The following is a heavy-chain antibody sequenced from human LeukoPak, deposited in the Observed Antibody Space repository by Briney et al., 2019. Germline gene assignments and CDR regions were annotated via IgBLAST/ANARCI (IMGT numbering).Heavy chain of an antibody. CDR1: GITFGSKW. D-gene: IGHD2-21*01. J-gene: IGHJ4*02. Sequence: PGGSLRLSCAASGITFGSKWMHWVRQGPGKGLVWISRINSDGGGAIYADSVKGRFTVSRDNSKNTLYLQMNSVRAEDTAVYYCAKGVNFDYWGQGTLVTVSS. CDR2: INSDGGGA. V-gene: IGHV3-74*01. CDR3: AKGVNFDY.